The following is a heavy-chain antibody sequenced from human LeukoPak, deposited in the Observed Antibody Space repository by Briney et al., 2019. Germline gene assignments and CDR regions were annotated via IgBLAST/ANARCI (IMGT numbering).Heavy chain of an antibody. Sequence: GGSQRLLCAACVLTFNNAWMRWVRQAPGKGLEWVGRIKSKAEGGTADYAPPVKGKFTNSRHDSKSTLYRQMDSLKTEDTAVYYCTTVGNGGNPRQWSQGTLVTVS. CDR1: VLTFNNAW. CDR2: IKSKAEGGTA. CDR3: TTVGNGGNPRQ. V-gene: IGHV3-15*01. J-gene: IGHJ4*02. D-gene: IGHD4-23*01.